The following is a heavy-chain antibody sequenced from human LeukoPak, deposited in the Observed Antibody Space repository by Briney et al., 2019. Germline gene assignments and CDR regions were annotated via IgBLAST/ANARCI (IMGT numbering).Heavy chain of an antibody. J-gene: IGHJ6*02. Sequence: GGSVRLSCAASGFTFSSYWMSWVRQAPGKGLEWVADMSLDGSEKYYVDSVKGRFTSSRDNAKNSLYLQMHSLRAEDTAVYYGGRDKKWLQYYYGVDVWGQGTTVIVS. CDR1: GFTFSSYW. D-gene: IGHD5-12*01. V-gene: IGHV3-7*01. CDR3: GRDKKWLQYYYGVDV. CDR2: MSLDGSEK.